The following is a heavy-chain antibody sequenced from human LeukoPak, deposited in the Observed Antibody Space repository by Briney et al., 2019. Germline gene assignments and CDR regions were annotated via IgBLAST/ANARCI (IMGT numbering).Heavy chain of an antibody. V-gene: IGHV6-1*01. J-gene: IGHJ5*02. CDR1: GDRVSSNDAS. D-gene: IGHD1-14*01. Sequence: HTLSISCTSSGDRVSSNDASRNWIRPSPLRGLEWAGRTYYRCKWDHDYAASVKGRITITADTSKNQFSLQLNSMTPEDTAVYYCAGTRNGAFFPFDPWGQGTMVIVS. CDR3: AGTRNGAFFPFDP. CDR2: TYYRCKWDH.